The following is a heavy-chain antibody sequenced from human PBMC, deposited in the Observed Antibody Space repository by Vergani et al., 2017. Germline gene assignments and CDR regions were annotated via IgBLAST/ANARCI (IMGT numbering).Heavy chain of an antibody. D-gene: IGHD2-2*01. CDR2: NYTSGST. CDR3: ARDGTYCSSTSCSTCWFDP. V-gene: IGHV4-61*02. Sequence: QVQLQESGPGLVKPSQTLSLTCTVSGCSISSGSYYWSWIRQPAGKGLEWIGRNYTSGSTNYTPSLKSRVTITVDTSKNKFSLKLSSVTAADTAVYYCARDGTYCSSTSCSTCWFDPGGQGTRVTVSS. J-gene: IGHJ5*02. CDR1: GCSISSGSYY.